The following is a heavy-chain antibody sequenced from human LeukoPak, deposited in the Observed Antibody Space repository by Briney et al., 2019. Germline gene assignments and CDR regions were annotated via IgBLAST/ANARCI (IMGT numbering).Heavy chain of an antibody. CDR2: ISAYNGNT. V-gene: IGHV1-18*01. J-gene: IGHJ4*02. CDR1: GGTFSSYA. D-gene: IGHD1-26*01. Sequence: ASVKVSCKASGGTFSSYAISWVRQAPGQGLEWMGWISAYNGNTNYAQKLQGRVTMTTDTSTSTAYMELRSLRSDDTAVYYCARGGSYDDGLSFDYWGQGTLVTVSS. CDR3: ARGGSYDDGLSFDY.